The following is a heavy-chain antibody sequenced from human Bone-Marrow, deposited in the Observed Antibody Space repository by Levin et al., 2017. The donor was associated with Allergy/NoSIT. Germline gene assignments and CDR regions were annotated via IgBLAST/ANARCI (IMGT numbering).Heavy chain of an antibody. J-gene: IGHJ4*02. CDR2: IYPNSGVT. D-gene: IGHD3-10*01. Sequence: ASVKVSCKASGYTFTDYYMHWVRQAPGQGLEWMGWIYPNSGVTNYARKFQGRVTMTRDTSISTAYLDLSRLRSDDTAVYYCALTYYYGSGSYYLAYFDYWGQGTLVIVSS. V-gene: IGHV1-2*02. CDR3: ALTYYYGSGSYYLAYFDY. CDR1: GYTFTDYY.